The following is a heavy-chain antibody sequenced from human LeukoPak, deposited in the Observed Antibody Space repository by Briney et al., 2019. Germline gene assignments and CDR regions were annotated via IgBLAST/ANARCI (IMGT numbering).Heavy chain of an antibody. J-gene: IGHJ4*02. D-gene: IGHD2-15*01. CDR2: IYYSGIP. Sequence: ETLSLTCTVFGGSISSYYWSWMRQPPGKGLEWIGYIYYSGIPKYNPSLKSRVTISVDTSKNQFSLKLSSVTAADTAVYYCARESFVGSAACSGGSCYGQDWGQGTLVTVSS. V-gene: IGHV4-59*01. CDR3: ARESFVGSAACSGGSCYGQD. CDR1: GGSISSYY.